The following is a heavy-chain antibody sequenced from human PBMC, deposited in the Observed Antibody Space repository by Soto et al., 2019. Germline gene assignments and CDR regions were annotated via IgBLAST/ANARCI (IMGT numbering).Heavy chain of an antibody. V-gene: IGHV3-30-3*01. Sequence: GGSLTLSCAASGFTFSSYATHWDRQTPDKGLEWVAVIPNDGGSKNYADSVKGRFTISRDNSMNTLYLQMNSLRAEDTSVYYCAKRLGYCTSNSGPDALDRLGQGKMVTVS. CDR1: GFTFSSYA. CDR3: AKRLGYCTSNSGPDALDR. CDR2: IPNDGGSK. D-gene: IGHD2-2*01. J-gene: IGHJ3*02.